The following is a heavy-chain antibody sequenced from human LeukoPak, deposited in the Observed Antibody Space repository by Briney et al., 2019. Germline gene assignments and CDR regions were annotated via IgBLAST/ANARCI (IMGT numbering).Heavy chain of an antibody. Sequence: SETLSLTCAVYGGSFSGYYWSWLRQPPGKGLEWIGEINHSGSTNYNPSLKSRVTISVDTSKNQFSLKLSSVTAAGTAVYYCARGRVLRFLEWSDFDYWGQGTLVTVSS. D-gene: IGHD3-3*01. CDR1: GGSFSGYY. CDR2: INHSGST. V-gene: IGHV4-34*01. J-gene: IGHJ4*02. CDR3: ARGRVLRFLEWSDFDY.